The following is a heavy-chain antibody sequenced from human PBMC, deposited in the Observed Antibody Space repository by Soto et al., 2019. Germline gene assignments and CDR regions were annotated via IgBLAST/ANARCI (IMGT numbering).Heavy chain of an antibody. Sequence: EAQLLESGGDLVQPGGSLRLSCAASGFTFNNFAMSWVRQAPGKGLEWVSSISGGGGSTYYADSVKGRFTISRDIPNNMLFLEMTSLRVEDTAVYYCAKRMATVLYGMDVWGQGTTVTVSS. CDR3: AKRMATVLYGMDV. V-gene: IGHV3-23*01. CDR2: ISGGGGST. D-gene: IGHD4-4*01. CDR1: GFTFNNFA. J-gene: IGHJ6*02.